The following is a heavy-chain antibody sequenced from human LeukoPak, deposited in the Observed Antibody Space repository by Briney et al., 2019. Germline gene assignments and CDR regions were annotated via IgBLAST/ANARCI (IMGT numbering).Heavy chain of an antibody. D-gene: IGHD3-16*01. CDR2: ISGSAGST. CDR1: GFTFSSYA. J-gene: IGHJ6*04. CDR3: AKDGLGRYPYYGMDV. Sequence: GGSLRLSCAAFGFTFSSYAMSWVRQAPGKGLEWVSGISGSAGSTYYTDSAKGRFTISRDNSKNTLYLQMNSLRAEDTAVYYCAKDGLGRYPYYGMDVWGKGTTATVSS. V-gene: IGHV3-23*01.